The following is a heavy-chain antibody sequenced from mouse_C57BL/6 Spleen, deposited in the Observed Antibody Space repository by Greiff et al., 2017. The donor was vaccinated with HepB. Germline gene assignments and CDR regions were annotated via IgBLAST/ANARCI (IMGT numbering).Heavy chain of an antibody. V-gene: IGHV1-64*01. D-gene: IGHD2-4*01. CDR2: IHPNSGST. Sequence: LQQPGAELVKPGASVKLSCKASGYTFTSYWMHWVKQRPGQGLEWIGMIHPNSGSTNYNEKFKSKATLTVDKSSSTAYMQLSSLTSEDSAVYYCSRSIYYDYDDYAMDYWGQGTSVTVSS. CDR3: SRSIYYDYDDYAMDY. J-gene: IGHJ4*01. CDR1: GYTFTSYW.